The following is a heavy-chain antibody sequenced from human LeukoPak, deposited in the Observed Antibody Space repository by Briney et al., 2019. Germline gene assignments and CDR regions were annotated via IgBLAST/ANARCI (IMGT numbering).Heavy chain of an antibody. CDR3: AREPGFDSSGYLNWFDP. CDR2: ISYSGST. V-gene: IGHV4-59*01. CDR1: GGSISSYY. J-gene: IGHJ5*02. Sequence: SETLSLTCTVSGGSISSYYWSWIRQPPEKGLEWIACISYSGSTKYNPSLKSRVTISVDTSKSQLSLKLSSVTAADTAVYYCAREPGFDSSGYLNWFDPWGQGTLVTVSS. D-gene: IGHD3-22*01.